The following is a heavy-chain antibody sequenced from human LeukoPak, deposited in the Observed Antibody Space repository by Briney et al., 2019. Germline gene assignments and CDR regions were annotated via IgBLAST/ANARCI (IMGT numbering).Heavy chain of an antibody. CDR1: GGSISSSSYY. V-gene: IGHV4-61*01. J-gene: IGHJ4*02. CDR2: IYYSGST. Sequence: SETLSLTCTVSGGSISSSSYYWSWIRQPPGKGLEWIGYIYYSGSTNYNPSLKSRVTISVDTSKNQFSLKLSSVTAADTAVYYCARDQHGGNYDYWGQGTLVTVSS. CDR3: ARDQHGGNYDY. D-gene: IGHD4-23*01.